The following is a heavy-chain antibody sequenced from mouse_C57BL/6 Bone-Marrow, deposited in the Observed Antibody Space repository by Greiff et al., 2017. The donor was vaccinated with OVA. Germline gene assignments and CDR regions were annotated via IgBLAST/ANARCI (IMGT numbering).Heavy chain of an antibody. CDR3: ARRGDGFAY. V-gene: IGHV5-6*01. CDR2: ISSGGSYT. J-gene: IGHJ3*01. D-gene: IGHD3-3*01. Sequence: EVQLVESGGDLVKPGGSLKLSCAASGFTFSSYGMSWVRQTPDKRLEWVATISSGGSYTYYPDSVKGRFTISRDNAKNTLYLQMSSLKSEDTAMYYCARRGDGFAYWGQGTLVTVSA. CDR1: GFTFSSYG.